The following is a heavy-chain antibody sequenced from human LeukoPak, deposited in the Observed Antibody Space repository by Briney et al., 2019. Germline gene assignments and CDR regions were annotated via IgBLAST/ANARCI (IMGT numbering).Heavy chain of an antibody. CDR3: ARDLGYTNWFDP. Sequence: GSLRLSCAASGFTFSSYWMHWVRQAPGKGLVWVSRINSDGSSTNYADSVKGRFTISRDNAKNTLYLQMNSLRAEDTAVYYCARDLGYTNWFDPWGQGTLVTVSS. D-gene: IGHD5-12*01. CDR1: GFTFSSYW. V-gene: IGHV3-74*01. CDR2: INSDGSST. J-gene: IGHJ5*02.